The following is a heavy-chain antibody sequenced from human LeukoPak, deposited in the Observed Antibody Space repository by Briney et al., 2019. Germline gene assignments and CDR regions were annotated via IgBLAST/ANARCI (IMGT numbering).Heavy chain of an antibody. J-gene: IGHJ4*02. V-gene: IGHV4-34*01. CDR3: ARGDGTATTPFDY. Sequence: GSLRLSCAASGFTFSRYWMNWVRQAPGKGLEWIGEINHSGSTNYSPSLKSRVTISVDTSKNQFSLKLSSVTAADTAVYYCARGDGTATTPFDYWGQGTLVTVSS. CDR1: GFTFSRYW. D-gene: IGHD5-24*01. CDR2: INHSGST.